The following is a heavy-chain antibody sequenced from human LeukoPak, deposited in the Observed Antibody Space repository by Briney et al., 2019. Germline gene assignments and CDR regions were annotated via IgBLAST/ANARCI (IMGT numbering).Heavy chain of an antibody. CDR2: ISSTSSTI. V-gene: IGHV3-48*04. J-gene: IGHJ6*02. D-gene: IGHD6-19*01. Sequence: PGGSLRLSCAASGFTFSSYSMNWVRQAPGKGLEWVSFISSTSSTIYYADSVKGRFTISRDNAKNSLYLQMNSLRAEDTAVYYCARLTGYSSNYGMDVWGQGTTVTVSS. CDR3: ARLTGYSSNYGMDV. CDR1: GFTFSSYS.